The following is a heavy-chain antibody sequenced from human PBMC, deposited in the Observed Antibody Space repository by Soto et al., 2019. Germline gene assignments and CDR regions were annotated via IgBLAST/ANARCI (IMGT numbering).Heavy chain of an antibody. J-gene: IGHJ3*02. CDR3: AKDNYDSSGYTAFYI. CDR1: GFTFSSYS. CDR2: ISSSSSTI. V-gene: IGHV3-48*01. D-gene: IGHD3-22*01. Sequence: GGSLRLSCAASGFTFSSYSMNWVRQAPGKGLEWVSYISSSSSTIYYADSVKGRFTISRDNAKNTLYLQMNSLRAADTAVYYCAKDNYDSSGYTAFYIWGQGTMVTVSS.